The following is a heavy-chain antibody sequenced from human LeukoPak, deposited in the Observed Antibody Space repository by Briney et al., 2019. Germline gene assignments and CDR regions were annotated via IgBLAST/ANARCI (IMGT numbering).Heavy chain of an antibody. CDR1: GFTVSSNY. J-gene: IGHJ4*02. Sequence: QTGGSLRLSCAVSGFTVSSNYMSWVRQAPGKGLEWVSIIHSGGSTYYADSVKGRFTISRDNSKNTLYLQMNSLRAEDTAVYYCAKDSPYCSSTSCSWNYWGQGTLVTVSS. CDR2: IHSGGST. V-gene: IGHV3-66*01. D-gene: IGHD2-2*01. CDR3: AKDSPYCSSTSCSWNY.